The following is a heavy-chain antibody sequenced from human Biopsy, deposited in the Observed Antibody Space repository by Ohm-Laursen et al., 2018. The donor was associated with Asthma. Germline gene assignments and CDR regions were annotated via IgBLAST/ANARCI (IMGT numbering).Heavy chain of an antibody. D-gene: IGHD3-10*01. J-gene: IGHJ6*02. Sequence: GSSVKVSCKTSGYTFNSAGITWVRQAPGQVLEWMGWISVYNGNTKVAQKLQDRVTMITDTSTSTAYMELRSLRSDDTAVYFCARAVDYSHYYGIDVWGQGTTVTAS. CDR1: GYTFNSAG. CDR2: ISVYNGNT. CDR3: ARAVDYSHYYGIDV. V-gene: IGHV1-18*01.